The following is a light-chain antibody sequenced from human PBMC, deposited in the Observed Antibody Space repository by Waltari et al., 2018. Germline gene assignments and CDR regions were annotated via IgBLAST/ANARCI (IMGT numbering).Light chain of an antibody. CDR1: TSDVGGYNY. J-gene: IGLJ3*02. CDR3: SSYTSSFTEV. Sequence: QSALTQPASVSGSPGQSITISCTGTTSDVGGYNYVSWYQQHPGKAPKLMIYDLSNRPSGVSNRFSGSRSGNTASLTISGLQAEDEADYYCSSYTSSFTEVFGGGTKLTVL. CDR2: DLS. V-gene: IGLV2-14*03.